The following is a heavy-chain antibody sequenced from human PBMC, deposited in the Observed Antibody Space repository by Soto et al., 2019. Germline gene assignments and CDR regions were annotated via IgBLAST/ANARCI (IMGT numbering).Heavy chain of an antibody. V-gene: IGHV3-53*02. D-gene: IGHD1-26*01. CDR1: GFSVTTHY. J-gene: IGHJ6*02. Sequence: EVQLVETGGGLIQPGGSLRLSCLASGFSVTTHYIIWVRQPPGKGLEWVSTTFTGGSTHYADSVKGRFSISRDNSKNAVYLQMNKLRVEDTAVYYCAKKPPSSIQGWAFGMDVWGQGTTVSVSS. CDR3: AKKPPSSIQGWAFGMDV. CDR2: TFTGGST.